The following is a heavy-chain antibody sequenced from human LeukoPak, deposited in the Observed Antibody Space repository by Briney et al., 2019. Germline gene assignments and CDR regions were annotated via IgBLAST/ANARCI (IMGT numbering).Heavy chain of an antibody. CDR1: GCSISSYY. Sequence: SETLSLTCTASGCSISSYYMSWIRQPPGKGLEWISYIYYSGSTNYDPSLKGRVTISVDTSKNQFSLRLTSVTAADTAVYYCARHRYSSGWSDYDYWGQGILVTVSS. J-gene: IGHJ4*02. D-gene: IGHD6-19*01. CDR2: IYYSGST. V-gene: IGHV4-59*08. CDR3: ARHRYSSGWSDYDY.